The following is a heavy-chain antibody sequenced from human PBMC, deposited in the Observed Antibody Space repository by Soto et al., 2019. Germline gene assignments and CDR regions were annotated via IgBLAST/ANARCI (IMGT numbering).Heavy chain of an antibody. V-gene: IGHV3-48*02. CDR3: VREDILGVRSFDY. CDR1: GFTFSGYS. D-gene: IGHD3-9*01. J-gene: IGHJ4*02. CDR2: ISSGSKTI. Sequence: VGSLRLSCAASGFTFSGYSVNWVRQAPGKGLEWVSYISSGSKTIYYAESVKGRFTVSRDNARNSQYLQMNSLRDEDTAVYYCVREDILGVRSFDYWGQGTRVTVS.